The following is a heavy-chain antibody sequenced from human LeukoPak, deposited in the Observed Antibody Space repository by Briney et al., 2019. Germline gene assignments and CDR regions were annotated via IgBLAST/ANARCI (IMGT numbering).Heavy chain of an antibody. CDR2: IDYSGST. CDR3: ARVGPWCFDL. Sequence: SETLSLTCGVSSGSISTYYWSWIRQPPGKGLEWIGYIDYSGSTNYNPSLKSRVTISVDTSKNQFSLKLSSVTAADTAVYYCARVGPWCFDLWGRGTLVTVSS. J-gene: IGHJ2*01. V-gene: IGHV4-59*01. CDR1: SGSISTYY.